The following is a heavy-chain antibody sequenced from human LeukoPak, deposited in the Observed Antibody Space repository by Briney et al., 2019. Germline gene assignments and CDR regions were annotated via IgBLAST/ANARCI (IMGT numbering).Heavy chain of an antibody. CDR3: ATGGHVRVYDSSAYYGHY. J-gene: IGHJ4*02. Sequence: PGGSLRLSCAASGFTFSSYAMHWVRQAPGKGLEWVAVISYDGSNKYYAGSVKGRFTISRDNSKNTLYLQMNSLRAEDTAVYYCATGGHVRVYDSSAYYGHYWGQGTLVTVSS. V-gene: IGHV3-30*04. D-gene: IGHD3-22*01. CDR2: ISYDGSNK. CDR1: GFTFSSYA.